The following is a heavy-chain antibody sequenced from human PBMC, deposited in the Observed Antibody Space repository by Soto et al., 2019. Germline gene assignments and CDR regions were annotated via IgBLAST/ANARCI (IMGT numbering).Heavy chain of an antibody. Sequence: PGESLKISCKASVYRFTSYYIIWVRQMAGKGLEWMGRIDPSDSNTKYSPSFQGHVTISLDKSITTAYLQWSSLRATDTARYFCARRVGGMDVWGQGTTVTVSS. CDR3: ARRVGGMDV. V-gene: IGHV5-10-1*01. D-gene: IGHD3-16*01. J-gene: IGHJ6*02. CDR1: VYRFTSYY. CDR2: IDPSDSNT.